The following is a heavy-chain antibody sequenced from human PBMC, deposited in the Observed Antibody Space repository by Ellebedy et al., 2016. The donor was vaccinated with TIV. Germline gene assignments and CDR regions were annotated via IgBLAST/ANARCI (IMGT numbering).Heavy chain of an antibody. CDR1: GYTFTNYY. J-gene: IGHJ6*02. D-gene: IGHD3-10*01. V-gene: IGHV1-46*04. CDR3: ARYSGSGTYYRNGMDV. Sequence: AASVKVSCKASGYTFTNYYLHWVRQAPGQGLEWMGIINPSTGDTTYAQKLQGRVTMTRDTSTSTVYMELSSLRSDDTAVYYCARYSGSGTYYRNGMDVWGQGTTVTVSS. CDR2: INPSTGDT.